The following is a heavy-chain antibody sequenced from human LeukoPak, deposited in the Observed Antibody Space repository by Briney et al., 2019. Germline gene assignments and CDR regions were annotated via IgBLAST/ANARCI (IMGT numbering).Heavy chain of an antibody. J-gene: IGHJ4*02. CDR2: IYPDDSDT. Sequence: GESLKIPCKVSGYIFTTYWIGWVRQMPGKGLEWMGIIYPDDSDTRYSPSFQGQVTISADKSISTAYLQWNSLKASDTAMYYCARRYSTSGPFDYWGQGTLVAVSS. V-gene: IGHV5-51*01. CDR3: ARRYSTSGPFDY. CDR1: GYIFTTYW. D-gene: IGHD6-6*01.